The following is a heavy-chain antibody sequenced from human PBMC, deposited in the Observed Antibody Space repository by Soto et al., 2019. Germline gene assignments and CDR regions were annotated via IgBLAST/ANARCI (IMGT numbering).Heavy chain of an antibody. J-gene: IGHJ4*02. D-gene: IGHD6-6*01. V-gene: IGHV3-23*01. Sequence: EVQLLESGGGLVQPGGSLRLSCAASGFTFDNYAMSWVRQAPGKGLEWVSAISGGGRSTYYADSVKGRFTISRDNSKNTLYLQMNSLRAEDTAVYYCAKHPSYSSSSYFDYWGQGTLVTVSS. CDR1: GFTFDNYA. CDR3: AKHPSYSSSSYFDY. CDR2: ISGGGRST.